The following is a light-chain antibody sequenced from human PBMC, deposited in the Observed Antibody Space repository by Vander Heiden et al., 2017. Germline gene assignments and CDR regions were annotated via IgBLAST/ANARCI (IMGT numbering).Light chain of an antibody. CDR2: RDD. V-gene: IGLV1-44*01. Sequence: VLPQPPSASGPPGRRSTISCSGSRSDIGSKSVDWYQQFPGTAPKLLIYRDDQRPSGVPGRFSGSKSGSSASLAISGLQSEDEAEYYCATWDDSLNDWVFGGGTRLTVL. CDR1: RSDIGSKS. CDR3: ATWDDSLNDWV. J-gene: IGLJ3*02.